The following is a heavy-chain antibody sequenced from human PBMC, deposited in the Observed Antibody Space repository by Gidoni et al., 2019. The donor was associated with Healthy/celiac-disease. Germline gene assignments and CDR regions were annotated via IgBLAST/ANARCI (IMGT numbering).Heavy chain of an antibody. CDR3: AKDPYDSSGSGVDY. CDR1: GFTFSSYA. D-gene: IGHD3-22*01. Sequence: EVQLLESGGGLVQPGGSLSLSCAASGFTFSSYAMSWVSQAPGKGLEWVSAISGSGGSTYYADSVKGRFTISRDNSKNTLYLQMNSLRAEDTAVYYCAKDPYDSSGSGVDYWGQGTLVTVSS. CDR2: ISGSGGST. J-gene: IGHJ4*02. V-gene: IGHV3-23*01.